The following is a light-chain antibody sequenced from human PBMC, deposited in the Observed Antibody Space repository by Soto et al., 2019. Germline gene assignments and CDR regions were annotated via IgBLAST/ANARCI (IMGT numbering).Light chain of an antibody. CDR3: QQYGSSPWT. Sequence: EIVLTQSPGTLSLSPGERATLFCRASQSVSNSDLAWYQQKPGQAPRLLIYGASSRATGIPDRFSGSGSGTQLTLIINSREPDDFAVYYCQQYGSSPWTFGHGTKVEIK. CDR1: QSVSNSD. J-gene: IGKJ1*01. CDR2: GAS. V-gene: IGKV3-20*01.